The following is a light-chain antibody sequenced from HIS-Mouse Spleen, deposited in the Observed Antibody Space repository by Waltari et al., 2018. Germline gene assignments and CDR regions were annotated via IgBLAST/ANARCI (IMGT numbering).Light chain of an antibody. J-gene: IGLJ2*01. CDR1: ALPKKY. CDR3: YSTDSSGNHRV. V-gene: IGLV3-10*01. CDR2: EDS. Sequence: SYELTQPPSVSVSPGQTARITCSGDALPKKYAYWYQDKSGQAPVLVIYEDSKRPSGSPGRLLGSSSGTMATLTISGAQVEDEADYYCYSTDSSGNHRVFGGGTKLTVL.